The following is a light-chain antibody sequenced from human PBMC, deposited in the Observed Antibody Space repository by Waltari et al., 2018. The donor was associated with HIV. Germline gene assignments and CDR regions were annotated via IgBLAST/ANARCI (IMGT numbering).Light chain of an antibody. CDR3: CSYAGSGTFVV. V-gene: IGLV2-23*02. CDR1: WSATGSSDL. Sequence: QPALTQPASVSGSPGQSITLSCSGTWSATGSSDLVSCYQHFPGKAPKRILYDVNERPSGVSPRYSGSKSGNTASLVISGLQSEDEADYYCCSYAGSGTFVVFGGGTRLTV. CDR2: DVN. J-gene: IGLJ3*02.